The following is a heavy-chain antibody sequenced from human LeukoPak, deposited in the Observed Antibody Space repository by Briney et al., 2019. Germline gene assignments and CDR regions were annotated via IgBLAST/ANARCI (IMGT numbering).Heavy chain of an antibody. CDR2: IIPIFGTA. V-gene: IGHV1-69*13. D-gene: IGHD4-17*01. CDR3: ARLEPSLRGPTFDY. CDR1: GGTFSSYA. Sequence: GASVKVSCKASGGTFSSYAISWVRQAPGQGLEWMGGIIPIFGTANYAQKFQGRVTITADESTSTAYMELSSLRSEDTAVYYCARLEPSLRGPTFDYWGQGTPVTASS. J-gene: IGHJ4*02.